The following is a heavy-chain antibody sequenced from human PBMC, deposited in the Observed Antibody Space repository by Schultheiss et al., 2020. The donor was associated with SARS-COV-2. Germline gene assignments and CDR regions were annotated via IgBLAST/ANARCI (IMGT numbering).Heavy chain of an antibody. J-gene: IGHJ4*02. D-gene: IGHD1-14*01. CDR2: IGTSGSSI. V-gene: IGHV3-21*01. Sequence: GESLKISCVVSGFTFSTYTMNWVRQAPGKGLEWVSSIGTSGSSIRYSDSVKGRFTVSRDNARNSLFLQVDSLTAEDTAVYYCARVRNSSNYYFDNWGQGTLVTVSS. CDR1: GFTFSTYT. CDR3: ARVRNSSNYYFDN.